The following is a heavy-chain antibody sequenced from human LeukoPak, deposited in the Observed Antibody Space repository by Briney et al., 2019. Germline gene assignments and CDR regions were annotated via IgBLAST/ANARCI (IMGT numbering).Heavy chain of an antibody. CDR2: ISSSGSTL. CDR3: AKDSTHYRVWDNYDTRGLSY. CDR1: GFTFSDYY. Sequence: PGGSLRLSCAVSGFTFSDYYMSWIRQAPGKGLEWVSYISSSGSTLYYADSVKGRFTISRDNAKNSLYLQMNSLRAEDTAVYYCAKDSTHYRVWDNYDTRGLSYWGQGTLVTVSS. J-gene: IGHJ4*02. V-gene: IGHV3-11*01. D-gene: IGHD3-22*01.